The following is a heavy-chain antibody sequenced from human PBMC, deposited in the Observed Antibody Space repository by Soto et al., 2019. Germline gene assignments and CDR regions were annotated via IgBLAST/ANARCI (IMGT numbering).Heavy chain of an antibody. CDR2: ISAYNGNT. D-gene: IGHD4-17*01. J-gene: IGHJ6*02. V-gene: IGHV1-18*01. CDR1: GYTFTSYG. Sequence: ASVKVSCKASGYTFTSYGISWVRQAPGQGLEWMGWISAYNGNTNYAQKLQGRVTMTTDTSTSTAYMELRSLRSDDTAEYYCAREDQSFVTTGPFDYCYYGMDVWGQGTRVTVSS. CDR3: AREDQSFVTTGPFDYCYYGMDV.